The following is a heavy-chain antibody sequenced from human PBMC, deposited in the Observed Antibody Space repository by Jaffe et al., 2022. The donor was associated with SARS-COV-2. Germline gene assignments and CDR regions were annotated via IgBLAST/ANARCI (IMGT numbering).Heavy chain of an antibody. CDR2: IYYSGST. V-gene: IGHV4-31*03. Sequence: QVQLQESGPGLVKPSQTLSLTCTVSGGSISSGGYYWSWIRQHPGKGLEWIGYIYYSGSTYYNPSLKSRVTISVDTSKNQFSLKLSSVTAADTAVYYCARDHATTQNLVVGMDVWGQGTTVTVSS. D-gene: IGHD1-7*01. CDR1: GGSISSGGYY. CDR3: ARDHATTQNLVVGMDV. J-gene: IGHJ6*02.